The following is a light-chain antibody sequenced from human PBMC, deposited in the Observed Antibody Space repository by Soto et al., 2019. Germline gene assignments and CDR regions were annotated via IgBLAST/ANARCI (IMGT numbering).Light chain of an antibody. V-gene: IGKV1-39*01. J-gene: IGKJ5*01. CDR1: ESIARH. CDR2: AAS. Sequence: DIQMTQSPSSLSASVGDRVTITCRASESIARHLNWYQQKPGKAPKLLIYAASSLQNGVPSRFRGGGSVTEFTLTISNLQPEDFATYDCQQTYSTLSITFGQGTRLEIK. CDR3: QQTYSTLSIT.